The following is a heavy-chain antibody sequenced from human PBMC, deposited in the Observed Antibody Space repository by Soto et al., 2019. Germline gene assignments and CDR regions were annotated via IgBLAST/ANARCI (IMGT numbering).Heavy chain of an antibody. V-gene: IGHV1-18*01. CDR1: GYDFTTYG. Sequence: QVHLVQSGAAVKKPGASVKVSCKGSGYDFTTYGITWVRQAPGQGLEWMAWISAHNGNTDYAQKLQGRVTVTRDTSTSTAYMELRSLRSDDTAMYYCERGRYGDYWGQGALVTVSS. CDR2: ISAHNGNT. D-gene: IGHD1-1*01. CDR3: ERGRYGDY. J-gene: IGHJ4*02.